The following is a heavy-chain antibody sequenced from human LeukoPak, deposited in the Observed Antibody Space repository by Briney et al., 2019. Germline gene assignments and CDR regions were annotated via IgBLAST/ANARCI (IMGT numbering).Heavy chain of an antibody. D-gene: IGHD2-2*02. J-gene: IGHJ6*02. CDR2: IKQDGSEK. Sequence: GGPLRLSCAASGFTFSSYWMSWVRQAPGKGLEWVANIKQDGSEKYYVDSVKGRFTISRDNAKNSLYLQMNSLRAEDTAVYYCARPQAYCSSTSCYTSNYYYGMDVWGQGTTVTVSS. CDR3: ARPQAYCSSTSCYTSNYYYGMDV. CDR1: GFTFSSYW. V-gene: IGHV3-7*01.